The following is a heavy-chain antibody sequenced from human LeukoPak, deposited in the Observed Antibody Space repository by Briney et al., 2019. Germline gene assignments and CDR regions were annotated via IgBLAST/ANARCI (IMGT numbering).Heavy chain of an antibody. CDR3: ARDRCSSTSCLTSDSSSGAFDI. J-gene: IGHJ3*02. D-gene: IGHD2-2*01. Sequence: GGSLRLSCAASGFTFSSYWMHWVRQAPGKGLVWVSRINSDGSSTSYADSVKGRFTISRDNAKNTLYLQMNSLRAEDTAVYYCARDRCSSTSCLTSDSSSGAFDIWGQGTMVTVSS. V-gene: IGHV3-74*01. CDR1: GFTFSSYW. CDR2: INSDGSST.